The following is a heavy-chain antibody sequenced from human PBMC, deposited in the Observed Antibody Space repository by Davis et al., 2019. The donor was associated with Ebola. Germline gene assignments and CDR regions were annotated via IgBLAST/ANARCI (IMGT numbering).Heavy chain of an antibody. V-gene: IGHV1-46*01. CDR2: INPSGGST. Sequence: ASVKVSCKASGGTFSDYAISWVRQAPGQGLEWMGIINPSGGSTTYAQKLQGRVTMTRDTSTSTVYMKLSSLRSEDTAVYYCARTGRGWEGSDYWGQGTLVTVSS. CDR3: ARTGRGWEGSDY. J-gene: IGHJ4*02. CDR1: GGTFSDYA. D-gene: IGHD1-26*01.